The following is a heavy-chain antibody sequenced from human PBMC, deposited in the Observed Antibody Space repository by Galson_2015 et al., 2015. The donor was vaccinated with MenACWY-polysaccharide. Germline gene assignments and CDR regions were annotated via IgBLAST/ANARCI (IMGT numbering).Heavy chain of an antibody. CDR3: ARNFSPQYQLLAWCDP. CDR1: GYTFTSYG. D-gene: IGHD2-2*01. J-gene: IGHJ5*02. CDR2: ISAYNGNT. V-gene: IGHV1-18*01. Sequence: SVKVSCKASGYTFTSYGISWVRQAPGQGLEWMGWISAYNGNTNYAQKLQGRVTMTTDTSTSTAYMELRSLRSDDTAVYYCARNFSPQYQLLAWCDPWGQGTLVTVSS.